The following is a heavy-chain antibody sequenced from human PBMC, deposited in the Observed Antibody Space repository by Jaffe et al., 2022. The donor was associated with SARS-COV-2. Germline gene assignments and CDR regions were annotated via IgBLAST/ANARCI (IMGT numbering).Heavy chain of an antibody. D-gene: IGHD3-10*01. CDR1: GFTFSSYW. CDR2: IKEDGGAK. CDR3: ASLTMVGGLTWYFDL. Sequence: EVQLVESGGGLVQPGGSLSLSCAASGFTFSSYWMSWVRQAPGKGLEWVANIKEDGGAKYYVDSVKGRFTISRDSAKKSLFLQMNSLRAEDTAVYYCASLTMVGGLTWYFDLWGRGTLVTVSS. J-gene: IGHJ2*01. V-gene: IGHV3-7*01.